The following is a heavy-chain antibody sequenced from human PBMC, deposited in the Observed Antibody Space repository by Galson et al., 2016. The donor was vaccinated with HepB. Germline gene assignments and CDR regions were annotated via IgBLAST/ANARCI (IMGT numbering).Heavy chain of an antibody. CDR3: ASHHDSGGYHYLGY. D-gene: IGHD1-26*01. CDR1: GFTFSGYG. Sequence: SLRLSCAASGFTFSGYGMHWVRQAPGKGLEWVAVIWYDGSSKYYADSVKGRFTISRDNSKNTLYLQMNSLRAEDTAVYYCASHHDSGGYHYLGYWGQGTLVTVSS. CDR2: IWYDGSSK. J-gene: IGHJ4*02. V-gene: IGHV3-33*01.